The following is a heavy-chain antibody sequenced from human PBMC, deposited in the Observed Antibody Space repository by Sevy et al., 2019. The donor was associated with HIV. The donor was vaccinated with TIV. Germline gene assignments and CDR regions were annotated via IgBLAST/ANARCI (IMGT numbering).Heavy chain of an antibody. CDR2: IRSKTYGGAT. CDR3: GRGQYYDSSGYTDF. J-gene: IGHJ4*02. Sequence: GGSLRLSCTASGFTFVEYALSWFRQAPGKGLEWVGFIRSKTYGGATEFAASVNGRFTISRDDSKSIAYLQMNSLKTEDTALYYCGRGQYYDSSGYTDFWGQATLVTVSS. V-gene: IGHV3-49*03. CDR1: GFTFVEYA. D-gene: IGHD3-22*01.